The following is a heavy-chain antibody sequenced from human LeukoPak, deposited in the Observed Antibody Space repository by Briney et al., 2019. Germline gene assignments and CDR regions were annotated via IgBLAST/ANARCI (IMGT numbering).Heavy chain of an antibody. V-gene: IGHV3-33*06. Sequence: GSLRLSCAASGFTFSSYGMHWVRQAPGKGLEWVAVIWYDGSNKYYADSVKGRFTISRDNSKNTLYLQMNSLRAEDTAVYYCAKGPSSSWYYFDYWGQGTLVTVSS. CDR2: IWYDGSNK. J-gene: IGHJ4*02. CDR3: AKGPSSSWYYFDY. CDR1: GFTFSSYG. D-gene: IGHD6-13*01.